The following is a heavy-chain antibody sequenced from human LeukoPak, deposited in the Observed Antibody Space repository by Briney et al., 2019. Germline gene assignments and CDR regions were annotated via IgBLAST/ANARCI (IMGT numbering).Heavy chain of an antibody. J-gene: IGHJ5*02. CDR2: IYYSGST. CDR3: ARAGGFTMVRGAVNNWFDL. V-gene: IGHV4-39*07. CDR1: GGSISSNSYY. Sequence: PSETLSLTCTVSGGSISSNSYYWGWIRQPPGKGLEWVGSIYYSGSTYYNPSLKSRVSVSVDTSKNQFSLNLRSVTAADTAVYYCARAGGFTMVRGAVNNWFDLWGQGTLVTVSS. D-gene: IGHD3-10*01.